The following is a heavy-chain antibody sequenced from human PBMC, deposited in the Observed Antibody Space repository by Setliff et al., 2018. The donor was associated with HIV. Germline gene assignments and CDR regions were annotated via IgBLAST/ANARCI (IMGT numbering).Heavy chain of an antibody. CDR1: GGSFSGYS. J-gene: IGHJ2*01. CDR2: INHSGSA. Sequence: PSETLSLPCAVYGGSFSGYSWIWIRQPPGKGLEWIGEINHSGSANYSPSLKSRVTISLDTSKNQFSLKLSSVTAADTAVYYCARLRPGWYFDLWGRGTLVTVSS. CDR3: ARLRPGWYFDL. V-gene: IGHV4-34*01.